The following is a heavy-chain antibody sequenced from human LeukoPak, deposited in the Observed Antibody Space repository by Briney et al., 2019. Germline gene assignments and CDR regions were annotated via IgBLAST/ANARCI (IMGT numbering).Heavy chain of an antibody. D-gene: IGHD3-22*01. CDR3: AHSLYDSSGYYYFDC. CDR2: NYWNDDK. V-gene: IGHV2-5*01. J-gene: IGHJ4*02. Sequence: SGPTLLNPTQTLTLPCTFSGFALSTSAVAVGSILHPPGQAWEGLALNYWNDDKRYSESLKSRLPITKDTSKYRVVLTMTNMDPVDTATYYCAHSLYDSSGYYYFDCWGQGTLVTVS. CDR1: GFALSTSAVA.